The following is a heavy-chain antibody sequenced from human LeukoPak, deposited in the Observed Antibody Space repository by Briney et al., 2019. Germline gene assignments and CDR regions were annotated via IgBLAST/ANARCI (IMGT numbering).Heavy chain of an antibody. CDR3: AKADYDSSGWYFDY. D-gene: IGHD3-22*01. Sequence: GGPLRLSCAASGFTFSSYAMSWVRQAPGKGLEWVSAISGSGGSTYYADSVRGRFTISRDNSKNTLYLQMNSLRAEDTAVYYCAKADYDSSGWYFDYWGQGTLVTVSS. CDR1: GFTFSSYA. V-gene: IGHV3-23*01. CDR2: ISGSGGST. J-gene: IGHJ4*02.